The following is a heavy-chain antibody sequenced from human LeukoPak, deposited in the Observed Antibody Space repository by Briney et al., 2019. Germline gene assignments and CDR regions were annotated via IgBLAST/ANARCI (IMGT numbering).Heavy chain of an antibody. CDR2: ISSSGSTI. CDR3: ARDNGDYAWTY. CDR1: GFTFSSYE. D-gene: IGHD4-17*01. J-gene: IGHJ4*02. V-gene: IGHV3-48*03. Sequence: PGRSLRLSCAASGFTFSSYEMNWVRQAPGKGLEWVSYISSSGSTIYYADSVKGRFTISRDNAKNSLYLQMNSLRAEDTAVYYCARDNGDYAWTYWGQGTLVTVSS.